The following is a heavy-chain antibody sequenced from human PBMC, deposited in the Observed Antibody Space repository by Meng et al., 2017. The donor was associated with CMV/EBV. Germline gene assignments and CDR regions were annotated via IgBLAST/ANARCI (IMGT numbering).Heavy chain of an antibody. Sequence: SETLSLTCAVYGGSFGGYYWSWIRQPPGKGLEWIGEINHSGSTNYNPSLKSRVTISVDTSKNQFSLKLSSVTAADTAVYYCARGRYCSSTSCYGMDVWGQGTTVTVSS. CDR3: ARGRYCSSTSCYGMDV. CDR1: GGSFGGYY. J-gene: IGHJ6*02. CDR2: INHSGST. D-gene: IGHD2-2*01. V-gene: IGHV4-34*01.